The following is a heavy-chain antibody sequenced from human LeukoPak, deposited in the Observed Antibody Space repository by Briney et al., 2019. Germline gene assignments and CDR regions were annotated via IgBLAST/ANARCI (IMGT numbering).Heavy chain of an antibody. D-gene: IGHD3-10*01. CDR3: ARGGTYLPFGY. J-gene: IGHJ4*02. CDR1: GYIFTSYD. V-gene: IGHV1-8*01. Sequence: ASVKVSCKASGYIFTSYDINWVRQATGQGLEWMGWMNANSGDTGYAQKFQGRVTVTRNTSISTAYMELSSLRSEDTAIYYCARGGTYLPFGYWGQGTLVIVSS. CDR2: MNANSGDT.